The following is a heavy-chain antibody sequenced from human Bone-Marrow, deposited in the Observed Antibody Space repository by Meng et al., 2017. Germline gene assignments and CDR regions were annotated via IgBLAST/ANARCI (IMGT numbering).Heavy chain of an antibody. CDR1: GFTLSSYA. CDR2: ISYDGSNK. J-gene: IGHJ4*02. V-gene: IGHV3-30*01. CDR3: ARVPYDYVWGSYHQYYFDY. Sequence: GGSLRPSCAASGFTLSSYAMHWVRQAPGKGLEWVAVISYDGSNKYYADSVKGRFTISRDNSKNTLYLQMNSLRAEDTAVYYCARVPYDYVWGSYHQYYFDYWGQGTLVTVSS. D-gene: IGHD3-16*02.